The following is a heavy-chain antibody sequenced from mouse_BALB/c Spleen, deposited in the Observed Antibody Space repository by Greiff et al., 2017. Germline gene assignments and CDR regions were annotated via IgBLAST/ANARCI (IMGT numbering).Heavy chain of an antibody. CDR2: ISDGGSYT. D-gene: IGHD2-4*01. J-gene: IGHJ4*01. CDR1: GFTFSDYY. Sequence: EVKLVESGGGLVKPGGSLKLSCAASGFTFSDYYMYWVRQTPEKRLEWVATISDGGSYTYYPDSVKGRFTISRDNAKNNLYLQMSSLKSEDTAMYYCARAYDYDYAMDYWGQGTSVTVSS. V-gene: IGHV5-4*02. CDR3: ARAYDYDYAMDY.